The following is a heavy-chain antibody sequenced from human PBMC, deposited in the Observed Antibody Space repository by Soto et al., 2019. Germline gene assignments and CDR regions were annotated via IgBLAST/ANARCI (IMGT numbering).Heavy chain of an antibody. J-gene: IGHJ5*02. CDR2: ISAYNGNT. V-gene: IGHV1-18*01. Sequence: ASVKVSCKASGYTFTSYGISWVRQAPGQGLEWMGWISAYNGNTNYAQKLQGRVTMTTDTSTSTAYMELRSLRSDDTAVYYCARGTLRQYEASRSNSFDPWGQGTLVTVS. D-gene: IGHD3-3*01. CDR3: ARGTLRQYEASRSNSFDP. CDR1: GYTFTSYG.